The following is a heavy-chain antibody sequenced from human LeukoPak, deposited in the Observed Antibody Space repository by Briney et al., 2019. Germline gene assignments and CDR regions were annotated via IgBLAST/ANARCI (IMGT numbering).Heavy chain of an antibody. D-gene: IGHD4-17*01. CDR2: IYYSGST. J-gene: IGHJ4*02. Sequence: PSETLSLTCTVSGGSISSSSYYWGWIRQPPGKGLEWIGSIYYSGSTYYNPSLKSRVTISVDTSKNQFSLKLSSVTAADTAVYYCARDDYGDDVPDYWGQGTLVTVSS. V-gene: IGHV4-39*07. CDR3: ARDDYGDDVPDY. CDR1: GGSISSSSYY.